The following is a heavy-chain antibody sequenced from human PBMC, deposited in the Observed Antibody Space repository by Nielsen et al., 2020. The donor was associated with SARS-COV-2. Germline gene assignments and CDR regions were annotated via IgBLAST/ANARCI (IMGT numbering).Heavy chain of an antibody. D-gene: IGHD4-23*01. CDR2: IYNSGST. J-gene: IGHJ4*02. CDR1: GYSIRSGYY. Sequence: SETLSLTCTVSGYSIRSGYYWGWIRQPPGKGLEWIGSIYNSGSTHYNPSLKSRVTISLDMSRNQFSLKLSSVTAADTAVYYCASPAVERYDYWGQGTLVTVSP. CDR3: ASPAVERYDY. V-gene: IGHV4-38-2*02.